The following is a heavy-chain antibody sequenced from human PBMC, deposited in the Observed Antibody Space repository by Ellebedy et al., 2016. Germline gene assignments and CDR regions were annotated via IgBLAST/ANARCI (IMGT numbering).Heavy chain of an antibody. V-gene: IGHV1-3*01. CDR3: ARGAVTTYSDALDI. CDR1: GYTFTSYA. CDR2: INPDNGNT. J-gene: IGHJ3*02. D-gene: IGHD4-11*01. Sequence: ASVKVSCKASGYTFTSYAMHWVRQAPGQRLEWMGWINPDNGNTRYSQKFQGRVTITSDTSATTAYMEMSSLESEDTGVYYCARGAVTTYSDALDIWGQGTMVTVSS.